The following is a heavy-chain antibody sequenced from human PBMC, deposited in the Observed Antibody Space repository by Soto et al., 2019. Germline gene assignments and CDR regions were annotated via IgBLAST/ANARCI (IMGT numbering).Heavy chain of an antibody. CDR2: IYYSGST. Sequence: PSETLSLTCTVSGGSISSYYWSWIRPPPGKGLEWIGHIYYSGSTNYNPSLKSRVTISVDTSKNQFSLELSSVTAADTAVYYCAGDASVLGSIWFGLDPWGQGTLVTVSS. CDR1: GGSISSYY. V-gene: IGHV4-59*01. CDR3: AGDASVLGSIWFGLDP. J-gene: IGHJ5*02. D-gene: IGHD3-10*01.